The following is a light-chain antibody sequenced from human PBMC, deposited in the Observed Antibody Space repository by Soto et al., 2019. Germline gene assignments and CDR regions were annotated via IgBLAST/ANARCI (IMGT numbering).Light chain of an antibody. CDR2: DAS. CDR1: QSVTTN. V-gene: IGKV3-15*01. J-gene: IGKJ4*01. CDR3: QQYNDWPS. Sequence: EIVMTQSPSTLSVSPGERATLSCRASQSVTTNLAWYQHKPGQAPRLLIYDASTRATDAPGRFSGSGSGTEFTLTISSLQSEDFAVYYCQQYNDWPSFGGGTKVEIK.